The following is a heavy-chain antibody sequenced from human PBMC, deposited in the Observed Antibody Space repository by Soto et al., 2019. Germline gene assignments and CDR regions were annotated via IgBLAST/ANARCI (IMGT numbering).Heavy chain of an antibody. CDR2: IYYSGST. D-gene: IGHD4-17*01. CDR1: GGSISSGGYY. V-gene: IGHV4-31*03. J-gene: IGHJ4*02. CDR3: ARDIYGDPSYFDY. Sequence: QVQLQESGPGLVKPSQTLSLTCTVSGGSISSGGYYWSWIRQHPGKGLEWIGYIYYSGSTYYNPSLKSRVIISVDTSKNQFSLKLSSVTAADTAVYYCARDIYGDPSYFDYWGQGTLVTVSS.